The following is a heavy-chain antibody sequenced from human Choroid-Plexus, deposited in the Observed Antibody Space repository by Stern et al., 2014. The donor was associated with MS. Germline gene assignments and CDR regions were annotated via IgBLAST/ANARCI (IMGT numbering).Heavy chain of an antibody. V-gene: IGHV3-30*18. D-gene: IGHD2/OR15-2a*01. CDR1: GFTLGSCA. CDR3: AKDRQYLTYFFDH. Sequence: VQLEESGGGVVQPGRPLRLSCAASGFTLGSCALHWVRQAPAKGLEWVAGLSDGGSNKYYADSVKGRFTISRDNSQNTLYMQMSSLRPEDTAVYYCAKDRQYLTYFFDHWGQGSLVTVSS. J-gene: IGHJ5*02. CDR2: LSDGGSNK.